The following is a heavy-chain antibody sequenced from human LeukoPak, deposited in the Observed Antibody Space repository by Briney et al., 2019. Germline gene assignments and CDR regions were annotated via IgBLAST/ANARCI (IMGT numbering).Heavy chain of an antibody. Sequence: GGSLRLSCAVSGITFSSYSMNWVRQAPGKGLEWVSYISTSSSTIYYADSVKGRFTISRDNAKNSLYLQMNSLRAEDTAVYYCALGYCTTTSCSHYFDYWGQGTLVTVSS. J-gene: IGHJ4*02. D-gene: IGHD2-2*01. V-gene: IGHV3-48*01. CDR2: ISTSSSTI. CDR3: ALGYCTTTSCSHYFDY. CDR1: GITFSSYS.